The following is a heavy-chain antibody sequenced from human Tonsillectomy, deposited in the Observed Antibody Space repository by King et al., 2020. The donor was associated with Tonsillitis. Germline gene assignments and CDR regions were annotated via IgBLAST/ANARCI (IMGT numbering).Heavy chain of an antibody. J-gene: IGHJ5*02. D-gene: IGHD3-3*01. CDR1: GFTFSSYE. CDR3: ARGFNYDFWSGDNWFDP. V-gene: IGHV3-48*03. CDR2: ISSSGSTI. Sequence: VQLVESGGGLVQPGGSLRLSCAASGFTFSSYEMNWVRQAPGKGLEWVSYISSSGSTIYYADSVKGRFTISRDNAKNSLYLQMNSLRAEDTAVYYCARGFNYDFWSGDNWFDPWGEGTLVTVSS.